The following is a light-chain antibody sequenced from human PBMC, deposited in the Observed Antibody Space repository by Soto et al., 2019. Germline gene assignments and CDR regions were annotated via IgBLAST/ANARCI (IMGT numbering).Light chain of an antibody. CDR1: SSDVGGSNY. CDR2: EVT. V-gene: IGLV2-14*03. Sequence: QSALTQPASVSGSPGQSITISCTGTSSDVGGSNYVSWYQQHPGKAPKLIIYEVTSRPSGISDRFSGSKSDSTASLTIAGLQSEDEAEYYCSSCTSSSTRVFGTGTKVTVL. CDR3: SSCTSSSTRV. J-gene: IGLJ1*01.